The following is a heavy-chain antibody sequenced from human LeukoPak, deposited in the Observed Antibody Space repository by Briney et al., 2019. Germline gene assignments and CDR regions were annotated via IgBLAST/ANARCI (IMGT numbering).Heavy chain of an antibody. D-gene: IGHD3-10*01. CDR3: ASGGYYGSGSYDWFDY. CDR1: GFTFSNSA. V-gene: IGHV3-30*04. Sequence: TGGSLRLSCAASGFTFSNSAMHWVRQVPGKGLEWVAVISYDASNKYYADSVKGRFTISRDNSKNTLYLQMNSLRAEDTAVYYCASGGYYGSGSYDWFDYWGQGTLVTVSS. J-gene: IGHJ4*02. CDR2: ISYDASNK.